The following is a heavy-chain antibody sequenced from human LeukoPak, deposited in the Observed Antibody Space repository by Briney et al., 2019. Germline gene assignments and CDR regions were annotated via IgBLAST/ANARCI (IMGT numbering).Heavy chain of an antibody. CDR1: GFTFSTYA. J-gene: IGHJ4*02. D-gene: IGHD6-19*01. CDR3: ARDPLRSGWYGYFDY. V-gene: IGHV3-30-3*01. CDR2: ISYDGSNK. Sequence: PGRSLRLSCEASGFTFSTYAMHWVRQAPGKGLEWVAVISYDGSNKYYADSVKGRFTISRDNSKNTLYLQMNSLRAEDTAVHYCARDPLRSGWYGYFDYWGQGTLVTVSS.